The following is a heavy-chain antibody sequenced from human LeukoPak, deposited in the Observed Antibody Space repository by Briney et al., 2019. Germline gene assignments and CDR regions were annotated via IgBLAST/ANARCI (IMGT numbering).Heavy chain of an antibody. J-gene: IGHJ5*02. CDR2: IKQDGSVQ. D-gene: IGHD6-19*01. Sequence: AGGSLRLSCAASKFTFSSYWMSWVRKAPGKGLEWVANIKQDGSVQFYMDSLKGRFSVSRDNAKNSLYLQMNGLRVEDTAVYYCTRLQIAVAGPNWFDPWGQGTLVTVSS. CDR3: TRLQIAVAGPNWFDP. CDR1: KFTFSSYW. V-gene: IGHV3-7*01.